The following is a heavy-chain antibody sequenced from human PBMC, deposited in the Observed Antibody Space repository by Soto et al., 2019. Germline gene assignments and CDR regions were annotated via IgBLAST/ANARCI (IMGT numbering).Heavy chain of an antibody. D-gene: IGHD5-18*01. J-gene: IGHJ4*02. CDR1: GGSISSYY. V-gene: IGHV4-59*08. Sequence: QVQLQESGPGLVKPSETLSLTCTVSGGSISSYYWSWIRQPPGKGLEWIGYIYYSGSTNHNPSLKCRFTRSVDTPKHQICLTLGSVTAADTAVYYCAARYGACCDYWGQGTLVTVSA. CDR2: IYYSGST. CDR3: AARYGACCDY.